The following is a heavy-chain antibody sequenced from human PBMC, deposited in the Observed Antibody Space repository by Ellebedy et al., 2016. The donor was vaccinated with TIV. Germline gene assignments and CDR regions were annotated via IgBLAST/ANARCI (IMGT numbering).Heavy chain of an antibody. V-gene: IGHV4-4*07. CDR3: ARGLGLDY. D-gene: IGHD3-16*01. J-gene: IGHJ4*02. Sequence: SETLSLTCTVSGDYISNYYWNWIRQPAGKGLEWIGRLYPSGSVNYNSSLKSRASMSIDTSRSQFSLRLNSVTAADTAVYYCARGLGLDYWGQGTLVTVSS. CDR1: GDYISNYY. CDR2: LYPSGSV.